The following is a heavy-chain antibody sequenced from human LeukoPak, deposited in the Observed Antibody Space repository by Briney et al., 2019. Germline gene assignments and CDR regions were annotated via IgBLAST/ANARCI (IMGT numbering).Heavy chain of an antibody. D-gene: IGHD3-22*01. CDR3: AKDVYDSSGYSPLDY. V-gene: IGHV3-23*01. CDR1: GFTFSNSA. Sequence: PGGSLRLSCAASGFTFSNSAMSWVRQAPGKGLEWVSGISASDATADYADSVKGRFAISRDNSKNTLYLQMNSLRADDTAVYYCAKDVYDSSGYSPLDYWGQGTLVTVSS. CDR2: ISASDATA. J-gene: IGHJ4*02.